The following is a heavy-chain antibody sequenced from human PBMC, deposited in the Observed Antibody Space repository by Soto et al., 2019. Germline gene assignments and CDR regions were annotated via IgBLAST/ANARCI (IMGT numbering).Heavy chain of an antibody. D-gene: IGHD2-2*01. J-gene: IGHJ4*02. V-gene: IGHV3-33*01. CDR2: IWYDGSNK. Sequence: QVQLVESGGGVVQPGRSLRLSCAASGFTFSSYGMHCVRQAPGKGQEWVAVIWYDGSNKYYADSVKGRFTISRDNSKNTLYLQMNSLRAEYTAVYYCARTASAAPYYFDYWGQGTLVTVSS. CDR3: ARTASAAPYYFDY. CDR1: GFTFSSYG.